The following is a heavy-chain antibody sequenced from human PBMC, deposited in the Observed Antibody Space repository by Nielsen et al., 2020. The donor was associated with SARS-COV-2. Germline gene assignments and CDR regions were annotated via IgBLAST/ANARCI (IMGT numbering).Heavy chain of an antibody. V-gene: IGHV3-7*03. D-gene: IGHD5-12*01. CDR3: ARVTQSGYSGYAFDY. Sequence: GESLKISCVVSGFTISTYAMSWVRQAPGKGLEWVANIKQDGSEKYYVDSVKGRFTISRDNAKNSLYLQMNSLRAEDTAMYYCARVTQSGYSGYAFDYWGQGTLVTVSS. J-gene: IGHJ4*02. CDR1: GFTISTYA. CDR2: IKQDGSEK.